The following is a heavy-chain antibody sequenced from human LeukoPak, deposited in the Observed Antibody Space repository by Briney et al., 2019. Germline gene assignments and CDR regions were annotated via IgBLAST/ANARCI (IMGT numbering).Heavy chain of an antibody. J-gene: IGHJ6*03. D-gene: IGHD2-21*01. CDR3: AKRGRAYCGGDCYYPPNNYHMDV. Sequence: GGSLRLSCSASGLTFSRYGMHWVRQAPGKGLGWVAFIRYDGSNKYYAASVKGRFTISRDNSKNTLYLQMDSLRAEDTAVSYCAKRGRAYCGGDCYYPPNNYHMDVWGKGTTVTVSS. CDR1: GLTFSRYG. V-gene: IGHV3-30*02. CDR2: IRYDGSNK.